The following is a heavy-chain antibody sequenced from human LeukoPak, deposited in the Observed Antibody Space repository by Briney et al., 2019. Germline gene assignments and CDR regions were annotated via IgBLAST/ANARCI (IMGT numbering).Heavy chain of an antibody. D-gene: IGHD2-15*01. V-gene: IGHV4-4*07. Sequence: PSETLSLTCTVSGCSISSYYWSWIRQPAGKGLEWIGRIYTSGSTNYNPSLKSRVTMSVDTSKNQFSLKLSSVTAADTAVYYCARHFRCSGGSCYSDAFDIWGQGTMVTVSS. CDR2: IYTSGST. CDR1: GCSISSYY. CDR3: ARHFRCSGGSCYSDAFDI. J-gene: IGHJ3*02.